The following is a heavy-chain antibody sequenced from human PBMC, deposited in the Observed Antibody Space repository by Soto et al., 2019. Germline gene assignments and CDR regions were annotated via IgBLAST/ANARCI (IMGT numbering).Heavy chain of an antibody. D-gene: IGHD3-3*01. CDR1: GGSISSGDYY. CDR2: IYYCVST. V-gene: IGHV4-30-4*01. Sequence: QVQLQESGPGLVKPSQTLSLTCTVSGGSISSGDYYWSWIRQPPGKGLEWIGYIYYCVSTFYNPSLKSRVTITVDTSKTQFSLKLSSVTAADTAVYSCARDTDYDFWSGPPSYGMDVWGQGTTVTVSS. J-gene: IGHJ6*02. CDR3: ARDTDYDFWSGPPSYGMDV.